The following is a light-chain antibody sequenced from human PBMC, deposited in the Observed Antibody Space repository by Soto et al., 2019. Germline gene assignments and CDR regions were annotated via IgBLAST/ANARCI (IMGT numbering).Light chain of an antibody. J-gene: IGLJ2*01. V-gene: IGLV2-14*01. CDR1: TSDVGGYNH. CDR2: DVH. Sequence: QSALIQPASVSGSPGQSITISCTGTTSDVGGYNHVSWFQQHPGNVPKLMIYDVHNRPSGVSNRFSGSKSGNTASLTISGLQAEDEADYYCSSYTDTNTLVFGGGTKLTVL. CDR3: SSYTDTNTLV.